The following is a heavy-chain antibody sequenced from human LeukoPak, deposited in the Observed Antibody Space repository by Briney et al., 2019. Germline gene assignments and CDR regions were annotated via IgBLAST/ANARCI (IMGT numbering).Heavy chain of an antibody. Sequence: GGSLRLSCVASGFNFSSYAMGWVRQAPGKRPEWVSSLTDSGGTTYYVDSVKGRFTISRDNSKNTLYLHRNSLRAEDTAMYYCAKKRDAFDIWGQGTVVAVSS. CDR1: GFNFSSYA. V-gene: IGHV3-23*01. D-gene: IGHD5-24*01. CDR3: AKKRDAFDI. J-gene: IGHJ3*02. CDR2: LTDSGGTT.